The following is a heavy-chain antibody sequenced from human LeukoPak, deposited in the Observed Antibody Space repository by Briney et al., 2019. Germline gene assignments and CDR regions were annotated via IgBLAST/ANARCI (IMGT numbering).Heavy chain of an antibody. CDR3: ARLVGSSWYHEVLFGRDY. Sequence: SETLSLTCTVSGGSISSSSYYWGWIRQPPGKGLEWIGTIHYRGNTHYNPSLKSRVAISVDTSKNQFSLKLTSVTAADTAMYYCARLVGSSWYHEVLFGRDYWGQGTLVTVSS. V-gene: IGHV4-39*01. D-gene: IGHD6-13*01. CDR1: GGSISSSSYY. J-gene: IGHJ4*02. CDR2: IHYRGNT.